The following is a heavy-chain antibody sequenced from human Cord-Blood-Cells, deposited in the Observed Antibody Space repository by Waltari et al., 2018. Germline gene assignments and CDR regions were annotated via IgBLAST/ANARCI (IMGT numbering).Heavy chain of an antibody. CDR3: ARGRGNDYSNYGWDSYYYYYMDV. CDR2: INHSGST. J-gene: IGHJ6*03. CDR1: GGSFSGYY. V-gene: IGHV4-34*01. Sequence: QVQLQQWGAGLLKPSETLSLTCAVYGGSFSGYYWSWIRQPPGKGLEWIGEINHSGSTNYNPSLKSRVTISVDTSKNQFSLKLSSVTAADTAVYYCARGRGNDYSNYGWDSYYYYYMDVWGKGTTVTVSS. D-gene: IGHD4-4*01.